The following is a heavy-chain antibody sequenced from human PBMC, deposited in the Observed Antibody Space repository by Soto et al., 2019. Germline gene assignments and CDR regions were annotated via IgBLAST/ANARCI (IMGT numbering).Heavy chain of an antibody. J-gene: IGHJ5*02. V-gene: IGHV1-69*12. Sequence: QVQLVQSGAEVKKPGSSVKVSCKASGGTFSSYAISWVRQAPGQGLEWMGGIIPIFGTANYAQKFQGRVTITADESTSTAYMELSSLRSEDTAVYYCARETDYDILPGYYNWFDPWGQGTLVTVSS. CDR2: IIPIFGTA. D-gene: IGHD3-9*01. CDR1: GGTFSSYA. CDR3: ARETDYDILPGYYNWFDP.